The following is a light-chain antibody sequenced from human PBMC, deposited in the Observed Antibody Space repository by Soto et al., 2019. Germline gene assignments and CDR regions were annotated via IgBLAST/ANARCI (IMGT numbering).Light chain of an antibody. Sequence: QSALTQPASVSGSPGQSITISCTGTSSDVGSYNLVSWYQQHPGKAPKLMIYEVSKRPSGVSNRFSGSKSGNTASLTISGLQAEDEADYDCCSYAGSYVFGTGTKLTVL. J-gene: IGLJ1*01. V-gene: IGLV2-23*02. CDR3: CSYAGSYV. CDR2: EVS. CDR1: SSDVGSYNL.